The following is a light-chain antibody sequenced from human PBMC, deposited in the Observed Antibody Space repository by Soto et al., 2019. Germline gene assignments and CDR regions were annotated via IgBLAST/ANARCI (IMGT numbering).Light chain of an antibody. CDR1: SGHSTYA. V-gene: IGLV4-69*01. J-gene: IGLJ2*01. Sequence: QLVLTQSPSASASLGASVKLTCTLSSGHSTYAIAWHQQQPEKGPRYLMKVNSDGSHNKGDGIPDRFSGSISGAERYLTISSLQSDDEADYYCQTWGTGIQVFGGGTKLTVL. CDR2: VNSDGSH. CDR3: QTWGTGIQV.